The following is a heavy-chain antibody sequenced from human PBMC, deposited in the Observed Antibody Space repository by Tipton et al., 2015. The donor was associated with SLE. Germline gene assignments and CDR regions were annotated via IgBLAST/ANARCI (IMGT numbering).Heavy chain of an antibody. D-gene: IGHD7-27*01. CDR3: ARGWGSGAFDI. V-gene: IGHV3-74*01. J-gene: IGHJ3*02. Sequence: GSLRLSCAASGFTFSSYWMHWVRQAPGKGLVWVSRIYSDGSSTNYADSVKGRFTISRDNAKNTLYLQMNSLRTEDTAVYYCARGWGSGAFDIWGQGTMVTVSS. CDR1: GFTFSSYW. CDR2: IYSDGSST.